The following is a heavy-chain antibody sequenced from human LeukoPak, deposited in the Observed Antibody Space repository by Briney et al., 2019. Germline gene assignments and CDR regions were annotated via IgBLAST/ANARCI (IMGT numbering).Heavy chain of an antibody. CDR2: IYTSGST. CDR3: ARLYGSGASPDY. Sequence: SETLSLTCTVSGGSITTYFWSWIRQPAGKGLEWIGRIYTSGSTNYNPSLKSRVTMSVDTSKNQFSLNLNSVTAADTAVYYCARLYGSGASPDYWGQGTLVTVSS. J-gene: IGHJ4*02. CDR1: GGSITTYF. V-gene: IGHV4-4*07. D-gene: IGHD3-10*01.